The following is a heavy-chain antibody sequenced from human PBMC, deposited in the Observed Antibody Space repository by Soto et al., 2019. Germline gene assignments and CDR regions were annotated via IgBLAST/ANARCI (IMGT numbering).Heavy chain of an antibody. D-gene: IGHD3-22*01. CDR2: IIPIFGTA. CDR3: ARVARGGYYYDY. J-gene: IGHJ4*02. V-gene: IGHV1-69*12. CDR1: GGTFSSYA. Sequence: QVQLVQSGAEVKKPGSSVKVSCKASGGTFSSYAISWVRQAPGQGLEWMGGIIPIFGTANYAQKFQGRVTIXAXXSTSTAYMGLSSRRSEDTAVYYCARVARGGYYYDYWGQGTLVTVSS.